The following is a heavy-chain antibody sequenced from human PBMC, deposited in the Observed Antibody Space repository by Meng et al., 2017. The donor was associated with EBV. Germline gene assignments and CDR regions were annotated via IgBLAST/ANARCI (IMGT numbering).Heavy chain of an antibody. J-gene: IGHJ4*02. CDR1: GGPFRNYA. D-gene: IGHD3-10*01. Sequence: QVELVQAGAEVKKPGSSGKVSCKTSGGPFRNYAISWVRQAPGQGLEWLGGFLPTLGAPNYAQKFHGRVSITADESTSTHYMDLSSLRSEDTAVYYCASESGRGYTPDYWGQGTLVTVSS. CDR3: ASESGRGYTPDY. CDR2: FLPTLGAP. V-gene: IGHV1-69*01.